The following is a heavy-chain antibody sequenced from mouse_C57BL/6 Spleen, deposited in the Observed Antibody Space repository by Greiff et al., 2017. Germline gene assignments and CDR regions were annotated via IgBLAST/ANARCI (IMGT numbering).Heavy chain of an antibody. J-gene: IGHJ4*01. V-gene: IGHV8-12*01. CDR3: AANYYYGSGVYAMDY. CDR1: GFSLSTSGMG. D-gene: IGHD1-1*01. Sequence: QVTLKESGPGILQSSQTLSLTCSFSGFSLSTSGMGVSWIRQPSGKGLEWLAHIYWDDDKRYNPSLKSRLTISKDTSRNQVFLKITSVDTADTATYYCAANYYYGSGVYAMDYWGQGTSVTVSS. CDR2: IYWDDDK.